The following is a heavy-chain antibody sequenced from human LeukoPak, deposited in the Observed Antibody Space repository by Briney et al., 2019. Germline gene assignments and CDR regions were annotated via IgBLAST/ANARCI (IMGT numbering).Heavy chain of an antibody. Sequence: SETLSLTCTVSGGSVSSGSYYWSWIRQPPGKGLEWIGYIYYSASTNYNPSLKSRVTISVDTSNNQFSLKLSSVTAADTAVYYCARGSRGYSYGWGQGTMVTVSS. CDR2: IYYSAST. J-gene: IGHJ4*02. CDR1: GGSVSSGSYY. CDR3: ARGSRGYSYG. D-gene: IGHD5-18*01. V-gene: IGHV4-61*01.